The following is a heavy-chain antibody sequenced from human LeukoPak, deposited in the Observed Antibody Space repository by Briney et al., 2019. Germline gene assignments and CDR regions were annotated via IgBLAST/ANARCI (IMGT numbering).Heavy chain of an antibody. CDR2: IKSKTDGGTT. D-gene: IGHD3-22*01. CDR1: GFTFSNAW. Sequence: GRSLRLPCAASGFTFSNAWMSWVRQAPGKGLEWVGRIKSKTDGGTTDYAATVKGRFTISRDDSKNTLYLQMNSLKTEDTAVYYCTTEDHYYDSSGRDYWGQGTLVTVSS. J-gene: IGHJ4*02. V-gene: IGHV3-15*01. CDR3: TTEDHYYDSSGRDY.